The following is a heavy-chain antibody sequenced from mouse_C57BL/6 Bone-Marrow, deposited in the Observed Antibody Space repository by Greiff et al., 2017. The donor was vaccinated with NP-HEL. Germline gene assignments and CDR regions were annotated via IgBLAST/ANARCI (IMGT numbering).Heavy chain of an antibody. V-gene: IGHV1-9*01. J-gene: IGHJ2*01. CDR2: ILPGSGST. CDR3: ARCKIYYGPPYYFDY. D-gene: IGHD2-1*01. CDR1: GYTFTGYW. Sequence: QVQLQQSGAELMKPGASVKLSCKATGYTFTGYWIEWVKQRPGHGLEWIGEILPGSGSTNYNEKFKGKATFTADTSSNTASMHLSSLTTGDSAIYYCARCKIYYGPPYYFDYWGQGTTLTVSS.